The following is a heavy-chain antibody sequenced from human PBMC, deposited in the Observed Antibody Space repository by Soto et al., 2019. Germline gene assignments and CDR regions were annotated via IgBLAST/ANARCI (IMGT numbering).Heavy chain of an antibody. D-gene: IGHD3-16*01. J-gene: IGHJ5*02. V-gene: IGHV4-30-2*01. CDR2: ISHSGST. CDR3: ARAVAPYLGTWFDP. Sequence: QLQLQESGSGLVKPSQTLSLTCAVSGGSISSGNSYSWSWIRQPPGKVLEWIGSISHSGSTSYNPSLKGRVTMSVDKSKNQFSMNLSSVTAADMAVYYWARAVAPYLGTWFDPWGQGTLVIVSS. CDR1: GGSISSGNSYS.